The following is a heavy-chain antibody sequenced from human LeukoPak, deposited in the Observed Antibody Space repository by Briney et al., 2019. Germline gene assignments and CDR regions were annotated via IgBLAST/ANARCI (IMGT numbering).Heavy chain of an antibody. CDR2: ISSSSSYI. CDR1: GFTFSSYA. V-gene: IGHV3-21*01. CDR3: ARDNPRQYDYVWGSYRYTGYFDY. D-gene: IGHD3-16*02. Sequence: AGGSLRLSCAASGFTFSSYAMSWVRQAPGRGLEWVSSISSSSSYIYYADSVKGRFTISRDNAKNSLYLQMNSLRAEDTAVYYCARDNPRQYDYVWGSYRYTGYFDYWGQGTLVTVSS. J-gene: IGHJ4*02.